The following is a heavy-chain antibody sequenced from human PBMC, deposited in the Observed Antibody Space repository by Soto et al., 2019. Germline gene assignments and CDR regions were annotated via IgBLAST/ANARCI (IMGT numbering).Heavy chain of an antibody. J-gene: IGHJ4*02. CDR1: GGTFSSYA. V-gene: IGHV1-69*13. CDR3: ARSIVVVTALDY. D-gene: IGHD2-21*02. CDR2: IIPIFGTA. Sequence: SVKVSCKASGGTFSSYAISWVRQAPGQGLEWMGGIIPIFGTANYAQKFQGRVTITADESASTAYMELSSLRSEDTAVSSCARSIVVVTALDYWGQGTLVTVPQ.